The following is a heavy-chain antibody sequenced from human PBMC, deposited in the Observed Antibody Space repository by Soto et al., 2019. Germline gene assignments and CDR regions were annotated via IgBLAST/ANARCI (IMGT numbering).Heavy chain of an antibody. D-gene: IGHD4-4*01. CDR2: IGPNDGHT. V-gene: IGHV1-18*01. CDR3: AIIGSGDYSDFDY. CDR1: GYTFTSYG. Sequence: ASVKGVWKGLGYTFTSYGISWARQAPGQGLEWMGWIGPNDGHTNYAQKFQDRVTMTRDTSTTTVYMDLRSLGSDDTAVYYCAIIGSGDYSDFDYWCQGTLLTVSS. J-gene: IGHJ4*02.